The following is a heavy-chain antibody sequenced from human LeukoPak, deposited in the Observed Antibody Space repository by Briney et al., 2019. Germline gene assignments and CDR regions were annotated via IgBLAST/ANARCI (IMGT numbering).Heavy chain of an antibody. CDR1: GGSISSYY. J-gene: IGHJ4*02. V-gene: IGHV4-59*01. D-gene: IGHD5-24*01. CDR2: ISYSGST. Sequence: PSETLSLTCSVSGGSISSYYWSWIRQPPGKGLEWIGYISYSGSTNYNPSLKSRVTISVDTSKNQFSLKLSSVTAADTAVYYCARGGRWLQFNYWGQGTLVTVSS. CDR3: ARGGRWLQFNY.